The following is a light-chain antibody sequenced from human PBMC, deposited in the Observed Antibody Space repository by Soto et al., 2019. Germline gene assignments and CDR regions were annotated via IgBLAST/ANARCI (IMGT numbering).Light chain of an antibody. Sequence: ETVLTQSPAPLSFSPGERATLSCRSSQSVSSTYLAWYQQKPGQAPRLLIYDVSSRATGIPDRFSGSGSGTDFTLTISRLEPEDFAMYYCQQYCSSPTFGQGTKVEIK. V-gene: IGKV3-20*01. CDR1: QSVSSTY. CDR2: DVS. J-gene: IGKJ1*01. CDR3: QQYCSSPT.